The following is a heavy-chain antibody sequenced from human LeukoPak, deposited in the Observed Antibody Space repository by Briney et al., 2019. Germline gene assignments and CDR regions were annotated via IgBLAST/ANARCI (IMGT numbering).Heavy chain of an antibody. V-gene: IGHV1-18*04. CDR1: GYTFTGYY. J-gene: IGHJ5*02. D-gene: IGHD1-26*01. Sequence: ASVKVSCKASGYTFTGYYMHWVRQAPGQGLEWMGWISAYNGNTNYAQKLQGRVTMTTDTSTSTAYMELRSLRSDDTAVYYCARDLRRLVGATTKNWFDPWSQGTLVTVSS. CDR2: ISAYNGNT. CDR3: ARDLRRLVGATTKNWFDP.